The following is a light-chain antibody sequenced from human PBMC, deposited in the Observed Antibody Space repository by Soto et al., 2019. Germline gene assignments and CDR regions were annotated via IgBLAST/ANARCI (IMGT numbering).Light chain of an antibody. CDR1: QSVSSN. V-gene: IGKV3-15*01. CDR3: QQYNNWPPWT. Sequence: EIVMTQSPATLSVSPGERATLSCRASQSVSSNLAWYQQKPGQAPRLLIYGASTRATGIPARFSGSGSGTEFTLTICSLQSEDFAVYSCQQYNNWPPWTFGQGTKVEI. J-gene: IGKJ1*01. CDR2: GAS.